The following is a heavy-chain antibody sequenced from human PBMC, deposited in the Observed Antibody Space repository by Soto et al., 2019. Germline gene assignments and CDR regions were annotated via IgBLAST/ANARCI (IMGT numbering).Heavy chain of an antibody. Sequence: PSETLSLTCTVSGGSISSVDYSWSWIRQPPGKGLEWIGDVSHDENTHYNPSLKSRVTISVDRSKNQFSLKLNSATAADTAVYYCARGATEGVPAAIHFDYWGQGTLVTVS. CDR3: ARGATEGVPAAIHFDY. CDR1: GGSISSVDYS. V-gene: IGHV4-30-2*01. CDR2: VSHDENT. J-gene: IGHJ4*02. D-gene: IGHD2-2*01.